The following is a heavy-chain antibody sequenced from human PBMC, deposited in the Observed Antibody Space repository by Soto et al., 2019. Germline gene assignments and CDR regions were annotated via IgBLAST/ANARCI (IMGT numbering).Heavy chain of an antibody. CDR2: IYYSGST. V-gene: IGHV4-31*03. CDR3: ARSAFDIVVVTMPDS. Sequence: QVQLQESGPGLVKPSQTLSLTCTVSGGSISSGCYYWSWIRQHPGKGLEWIGYIYYSGSTDYNPSLKSRVTISADTSKNQFSLKLSSVTAADTAVYYCARSAFDIVVVTMPDSWGQGTLVTVSS. CDR1: GGSISSGCYY. D-gene: IGHD2-21*02. J-gene: IGHJ4*02.